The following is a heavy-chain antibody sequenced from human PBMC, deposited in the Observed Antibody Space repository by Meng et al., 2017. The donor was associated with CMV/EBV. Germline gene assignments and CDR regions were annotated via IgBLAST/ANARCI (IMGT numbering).Heavy chain of an antibody. CDR1: GGSISSGDYY. CDR3: ARVGRTSCYDY. D-gene: IGHD2-2*01. Sequence: QGQLAESGPGLVKPSPTLPHTRTVSGGSISSGDYYWSWIRQPPGKGLEWIGYIYYSGSTYYNPSLKSRVTISVDTSKNQFSLKLSSVTAADTAVYYCARVGRTSCYDYWGQGTLVTVSS. CDR2: IYYSGST. V-gene: IGHV4-30-4*08. J-gene: IGHJ4*02.